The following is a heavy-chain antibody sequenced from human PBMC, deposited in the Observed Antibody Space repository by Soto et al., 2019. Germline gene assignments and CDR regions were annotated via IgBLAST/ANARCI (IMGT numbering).Heavy chain of an antibody. CDR3: AGDDSNLPFDY. CDR1: GYTFTSYY. V-gene: IGHV1-46*01. Sequence: ASVKVSCKASGYTFTSYYIQWVRQAPGQGLEWMGIISPSGGSTTYAQKFKGRVTVTSDTSTSTVFMELSSLRSDDTALYYCAGDDSNLPFDYWGQGTLVTVSS. CDR2: ISPSGGST. D-gene: IGHD2-15*01. J-gene: IGHJ4*02.